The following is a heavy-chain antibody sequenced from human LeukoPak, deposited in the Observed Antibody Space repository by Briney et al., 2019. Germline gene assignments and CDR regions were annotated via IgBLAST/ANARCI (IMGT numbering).Heavy chain of an antibody. CDR2: ISYSGSYI. V-gene: IGHV3-21*01. J-gene: IGHJ3*02. CDR1: GFSFNTCT. CDR3: ARDDSRRHDALDI. Sequence: GGSLRLSWAASGFSFNTCTMNWVRQAPGKGLEWVGSISYSGSYIYYADSVKGRFTISRDNAQNSLYLQMNSLRAEDTAVYYCARDDSRRHDALDIWGQGTMVTVSS. D-gene: IGHD2-21*01.